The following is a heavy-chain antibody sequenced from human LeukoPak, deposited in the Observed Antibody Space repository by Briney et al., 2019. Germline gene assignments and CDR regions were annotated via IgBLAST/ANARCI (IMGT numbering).Heavy chain of an antibody. D-gene: IGHD3-3*01. Sequence: SETLSLTCTVSGGSISSYYWSWIRQPPGKGLEWIGYIYYNGSTNYNPSLKSRVTISVDTSKNQFSLKLSSVTAADTAVYYCARRASEWLDAFDIWGQGTMVTVSS. J-gene: IGHJ3*02. V-gene: IGHV4-59*08. CDR3: ARRASEWLDAFDI. CDR1: GGSISSYY. CDR2: IYYNGST.